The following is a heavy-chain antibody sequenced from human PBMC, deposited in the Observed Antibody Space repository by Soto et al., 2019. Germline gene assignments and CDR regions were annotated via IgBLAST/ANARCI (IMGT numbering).Heavy chain of an antibody. J-gene: IGHJ3*01. CDR3: AKATTYSYDTDAFDF. D-gene: IGHD3-22*01. V-gene: IGHV3-48*03. CDR1: GFDFSGSE. CDR2: ITGSGGVM. Sequence: EVQLVESGGALVQPGGSLRLSCTASGFDFSGSEMNWFRQAPGKGLEWVAYITGSGGVMFHADSVKGRFSISRDSSKNTLHLQIDSLRGEDTAIYYCAKATTYSYDTDAFDFWGHGTMVTVS.